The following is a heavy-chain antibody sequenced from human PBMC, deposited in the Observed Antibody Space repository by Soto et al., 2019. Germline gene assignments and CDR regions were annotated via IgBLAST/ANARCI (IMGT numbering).Heavy chain of an antibody. Sequence: QVQQQPWGAGLLKPSETLSLTCTVYAGSFSHYYWNWIRQSPGKGLEWIGKIKHGGSSSYNPSLRSRVSMSVDMSKNPFALTLSSVTAADTAVYYCARGGSSDWQVALDIWGQGTMVPVSS. CDR3: ARGGSSDWQVALDI. CDR2: IKHGGSS. V-gene: IGHV4-34*01. D-gene: IGHD6-19*01. CDR1: AGSFSHYY. J-gene: IGHJ3*02.